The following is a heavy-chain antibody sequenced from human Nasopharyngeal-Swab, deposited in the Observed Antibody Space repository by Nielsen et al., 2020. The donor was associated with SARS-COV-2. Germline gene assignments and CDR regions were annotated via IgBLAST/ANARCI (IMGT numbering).Heavy chain of an antibody. CDR3: VRGSYGHYDS. CDR2: ISPTSDYI. CDR1: GFTFSSYT. Sequence: GGSLRLSCAASGFTFSSYTTNWVRQAPGKGLEWVSSISPTSDYIYYAESVKGRFTISRDNAKNSLFLQMNSLRAEETAIYYCVRGSYGHYDSWGQGALITVSS. J-gene: IGHJ5*01. V-gene: IGHV3-21*06. D-gene: IGHD4-17*01.